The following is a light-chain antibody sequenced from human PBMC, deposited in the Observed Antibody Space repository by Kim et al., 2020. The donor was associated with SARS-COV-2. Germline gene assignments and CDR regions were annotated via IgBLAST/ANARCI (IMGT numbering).Light chain of an antibody. V-gene: IGLV6-57*03. J-gene: IGLJ2*01. CDR2: EDN. Sequence: VTTSCTRSSGSIASNYVQWYQQRPGSAPTTVIYEDNQRPSGVPDRFSGSIDSSSNSASLTISGLKTEDEADYYCQSYDSSNHVVFGGGTQLTVL. CDR1: SGSIASNY. CDR3: QSYDSSNHVV.